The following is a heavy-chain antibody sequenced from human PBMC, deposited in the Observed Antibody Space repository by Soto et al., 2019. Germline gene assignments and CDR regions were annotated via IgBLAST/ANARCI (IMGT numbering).Heavy chain of an antibody. CDR3: ARGATATTARGAFDI. Sequence: QVQLQESGPGLMKPSQTLSLTCSVSAGSISSPGYYWSWIRQHPGKGLEWLGYIFHTGSTDYNPSLKGRLTMSVDTSKNQFSLKLTSVTAADTALYYCARGATATTARGAFDIWAQGTMVTVSS. V-gene: IGHV4-31*03. CDR1: AGSISSPGYY. D-gene: IGHD1-1*01. CDR2: IFHTGST. J-gene: IGHJ3*02.